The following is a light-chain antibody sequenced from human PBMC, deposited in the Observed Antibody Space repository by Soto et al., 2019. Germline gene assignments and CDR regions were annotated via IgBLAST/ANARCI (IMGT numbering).Light chain of an antibody. J-gene: IGKJ1*01. CDR1: QSISSY. V-gene: IGKV1-39*01. Sequence: GGIVTITCRASQSISSYVNWYRQKSGAAPELLIYDASTLQSGVPSRFRGGASGTDFTLTISSLQLDDFATYYCQQSYNTPLTFGQGTKVDI. CDR2: DAS. CDR3: QQSYNTPLT.